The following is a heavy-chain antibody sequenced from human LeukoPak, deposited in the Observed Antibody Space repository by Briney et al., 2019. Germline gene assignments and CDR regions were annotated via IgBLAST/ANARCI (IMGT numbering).Heavy chain of an antibody. CDR2: ISGSGDNT. J-gene: IGHJ4*02. CDR3: ARDGGNSWDY. D-gene: IGHD6-13*01. V-gene: IGHV3-23*01. Sequence: GGSLRLSCAASGFTFSIYAMSWVSQAPGKGLEWVSAISGSGDNTYYADSVKGRFTISRDNSKNTVSLQMNSLRVEDTAVYYCARDGGNSWDYWGQGTLVTVSS. CDR1: GFTFSIYA.